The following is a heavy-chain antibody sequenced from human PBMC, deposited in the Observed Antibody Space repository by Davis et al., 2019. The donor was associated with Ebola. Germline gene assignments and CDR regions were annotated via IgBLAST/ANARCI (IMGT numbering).Heavy chain of an antibody. D-gene: IGHD1-1*01. CDR1: GFTFSSYS. CDR2: ISSDSGST. V-gene: IGHV3-48*02. J-gene: IGHJ6*03. Sequence: GALKISCAASGFTFSSYSMNWVRQAPGKGLEWVSFISSDSGSTHYTDSVKGRFTISRDNAKNALYLQMNSLRDEDTAVYYCARRGAGKTTPLAYYYYMDVWGKGTTVTVSS. CDR3: ARRGAGKTTPLAYYYYMDV.